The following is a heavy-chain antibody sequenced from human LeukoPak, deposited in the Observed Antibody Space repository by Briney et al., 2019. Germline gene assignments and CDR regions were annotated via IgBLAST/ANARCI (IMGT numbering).Heavy chain of an antibody. J-gene: IGHJ4*02. CDR2: ISSSSSYI. CDR1: GFTFSSYS. V-gene: IGHV3-21*01. D-gene: IGHD6-19*01. Sequence: GGSLRLSCAASGFTFSSYSMNWVRPAPGKGLEWVSSISSSSSYIYYADSVKGRFTISRDNAKNSLYLQMNSLRAEDTAVYYCARVYNGGSSGWYGRGGVDYWGQGTLVTVSS. CDR3: ARVYNGGSSGWYGRGGVDY.